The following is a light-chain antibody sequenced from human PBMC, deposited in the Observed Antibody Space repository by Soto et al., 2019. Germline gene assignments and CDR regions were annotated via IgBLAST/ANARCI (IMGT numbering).Light chain of an antibody. Sequence: DIQMTQSPSSLSASVGDRVTITCQASQGISYSLNWYQQRPGKAPRLLIYDASNLEAGVPSRFSGRRSGTDFTFTISSLQPEDIATYYCQHYNSYSEAFGQGTKVELK. CDR3: QHYNSYSEA. J-gene: IGKJ1*01. CDR1: QGISYS. CDR2: DAS. V-gene: IGKV1-33*01.